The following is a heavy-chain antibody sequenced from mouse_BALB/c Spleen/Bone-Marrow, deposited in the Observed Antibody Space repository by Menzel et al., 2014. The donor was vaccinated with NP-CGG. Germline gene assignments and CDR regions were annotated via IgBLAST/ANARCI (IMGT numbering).Heavy chain of an antibody. D-gene: IGHD1-1*01. J-gene: IGHJ1*01. CDR1: GYTFTDYY. V-gene: IGHV1-84*02. Sequence: QVQLQQSGPELVKPGASVKISCKASGYTFTDYYINWVNQKPGQGLEWIGWIYPGGGNTKYNEKFKGKATLTVDTSSSTAYMQLSSLTSEDTAVYFCARPPYYYGSSYYWYFDVWGAGTTVTVSS. CDR2: IYPGGGNT. CDR3: ARPPYYYGSSYYWYFDV.